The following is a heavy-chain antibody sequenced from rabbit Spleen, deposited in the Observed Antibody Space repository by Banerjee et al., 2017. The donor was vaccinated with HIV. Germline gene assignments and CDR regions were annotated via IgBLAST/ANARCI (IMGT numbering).Heavy chain of an antibody. CDR3: VREVAGRFGL. CDR1: GFDFSRYG. V-gene: IGHV1S47*01. D-gene: IGHD4-1*01. J-gene: IGHJ3*01. Sequence: QEQLVESGGGLVLPGGSLKLSCKASGFDFSRYGVSWVRQAPGKGLEWIGDIDPIFGIAVYASWVSGRFTISSHNAQNTLYLQLNSLTAADTATYFCVREVAGRFGLWGQGTLVTVS. CDR2: IDPIFGIA.